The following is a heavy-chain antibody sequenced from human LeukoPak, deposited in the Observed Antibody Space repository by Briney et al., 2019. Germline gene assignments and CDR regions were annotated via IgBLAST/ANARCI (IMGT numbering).Heavy chain of an antibody. CDR2: ISPYNGDT. D-gene: IGHD3-3*01. J-gene: IGHJ4*02. Sequence: ASVKVSCKASGYTFISYGISWVRQAPRQGLEWMGWISPYNGDTKYAQKVQGRVTMTTDTSTSTAYMEPRSLRSDDTAAYYCARDASGYYNSYFDYWGQGTLVTVSS. CDR3: ARDASGYYNSYFDY. CDR1: GYTFISYG. V-gene: IGHV1-18*01.